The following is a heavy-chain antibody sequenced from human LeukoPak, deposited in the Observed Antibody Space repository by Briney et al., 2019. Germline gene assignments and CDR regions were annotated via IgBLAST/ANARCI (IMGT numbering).Heavy chain of an antibody. CDR2: RRFDGSNE. Sequence: GGSLRLSCAASGFTFSDYYMSWIRQAPGKGLEWVAFRRFDGSNEFYADSVKARFTISRDNAKNTLYLQMNSLRAEDTAVYYCARVPLGTQQWLESRRGMDVWGQGTTVTVSS. J-gene: IGHJ6*02. CDR3: ARVPLGTQQWLESRRGMDV. D-gene: IGHD6-19*01. CDR1: GFTFSDYY. V-gene: IGHV3-30*02.